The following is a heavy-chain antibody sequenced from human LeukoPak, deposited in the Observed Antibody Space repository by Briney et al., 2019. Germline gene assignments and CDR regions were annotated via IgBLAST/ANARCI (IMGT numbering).Heavy chain of an antibody. CDR1: GGSISSGGYY. D-gene: IGHD3-10*01. Sequence: SQTLSLTCTVSGGSISSGGYYWSWIRQHPGKGLEWIGYIYYSGSTYYNPSLKSRVTMSVDTSKNQFSLKLSSVTAADTAVYYCAGDSAPSSINRRFDPWGQGTLVTVSS. CDR3: AGDSAPSSINRRFDP. V-gene: IGHV4-30-4*08. J-gene: IGHJ5*02. CDR2: IYYSGST.